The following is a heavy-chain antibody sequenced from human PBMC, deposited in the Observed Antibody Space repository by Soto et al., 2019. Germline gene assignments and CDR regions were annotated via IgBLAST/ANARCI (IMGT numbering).Heavy chain of an antibody. V-gene: IGHV3-23*01. D-gene: IGHD3-10*01. Sequence: EVQLLESGGGLVQPGGSLRLSCAASGFTFSSYAMSWVRQAPGKGLEWVSVISGSGDSKYYADSVKGRFTISRDSSKNTLYLQMNSLRVEDTAVYYCAKRAYGSDFDYWGQGTLVTVSS. J-gene: IGHJ4*02. CDR2: ISGSGDSK. CDR1: GFTFSSYA. CDR3: AKRAYGSDFDY.